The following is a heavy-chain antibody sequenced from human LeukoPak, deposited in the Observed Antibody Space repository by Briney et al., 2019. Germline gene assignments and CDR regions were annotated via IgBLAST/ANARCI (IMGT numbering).Heavy chain of an antibody. CDR2: INHSGST. CDR3: ARGASPLPVVPAAPDY. Sequence: PSETLPLTCAVYGGSFSGYYWSWIRQPPGKGLEWIGEINHSGSTNYNPSLKSRVTISVDTSKNQFSLKLSSVTAADTAVYYCARGASPLPVVPAAPDYWGQGTLVTVSS. CDR1: GGSFSGYY. D-gene: IGHD2-2*01. J-gene: IGHJ4*02. V-gene: IGHV4-34*01.